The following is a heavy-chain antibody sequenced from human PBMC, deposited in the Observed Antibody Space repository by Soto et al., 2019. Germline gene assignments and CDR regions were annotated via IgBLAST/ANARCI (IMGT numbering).Heavy chain of an antibody. CDR1: GGSISSYY. CDR2: IYYSGST. Sequence: SETLSLTYTVSGGSISSYYWSWIRQPPGKGLEWIGYIYYSGSTNYNPSLKSRVTISVDTSKNQFSLKLSSVTAADTAVYYCARDGRSTTRAGMDVWGQGTTVTVSS. J-gene: IGHJ6*02. V-gene: IGHV4-59*01. CDR3: ARDGRSTTRAGMDV. D-gene: IGHD6-13*01.